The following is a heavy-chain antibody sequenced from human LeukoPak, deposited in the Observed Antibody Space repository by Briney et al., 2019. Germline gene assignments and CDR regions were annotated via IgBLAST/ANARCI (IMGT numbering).Heavy chain of an antibody. J-gene: IGHJ3*02. CDR3: ARDRGYYDSSGYYYDFYAFDI. CDR2: IKQDGSEK. V-gene: IGHV3-7*01. CDR1: GFTFSSYW. Sequence: GGSLRLSCAASGFTFSSYWMSWVRQAPGKGLEWVANIKQDGSEKYYVDSVKGRFTISRDNAKNSLYLQMNSLRAEDTAVYYCARDRGYYDSSGYYYDFYAFDIWGQGTMVTVSS. D-gene: IGHD3-22*01.